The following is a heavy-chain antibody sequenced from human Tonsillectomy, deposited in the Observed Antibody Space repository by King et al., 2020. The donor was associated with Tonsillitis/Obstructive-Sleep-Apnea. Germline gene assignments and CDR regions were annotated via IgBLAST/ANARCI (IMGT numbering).Heavy chain of an antibody. CDR3: ARGDYDYIWGSYPLAEYFQH. J-gene: IGHJ1*01. D-gene: IGHD3-16*02. Sequence: QLVQSGAEVKKPGSSVKVSCKASVGTFSSYAISWVRQAPGQGLEWMGWIIPIFGTANYAQNVQGRVTITADESTRTAYMGLSSLRSEDTAVYYCARGDYDYIWGSYPLAEYFQHWGQGTLVTVSS. CDR1: VGTFSSYA. V-gene: IGHV1-69*12. CDR2: IIPIFGTA.